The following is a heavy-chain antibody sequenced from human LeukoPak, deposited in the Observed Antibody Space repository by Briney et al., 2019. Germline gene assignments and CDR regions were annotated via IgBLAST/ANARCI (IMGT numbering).Heavy chain of an antibody. D-gene: IGHD6-13*01. CDR3: ARGRGSSWYEADDAFDI. CDR2: MNPNSGNT. CDR1: GYTFTSYD. Sequence: GASVKVSCKASGYTFTSYDINWVRQATGQGLEWMGWMNPNSGNTGYAQKFQGRVTMTRNTSISTAYMELSSLRSEDTAVYYCARGRGSSWYEADDAFDIWGQGTMVPVSS. J-gene: IGHJ3*02. V-gene: IGHV1-8*01.